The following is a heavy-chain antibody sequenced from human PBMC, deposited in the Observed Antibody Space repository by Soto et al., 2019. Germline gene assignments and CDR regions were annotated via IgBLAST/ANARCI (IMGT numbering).Heavy chain of an antibody. D-gene: IGHD1-1*01. CDR3: AEDSGQDWNPVHYYGMDV. Sequence: VKVSCKASGFTFTSSAVQWVRQARGQRLEWIGWIVVGSGNTNYAQKFQERVTITRDMSTSTAYMELSSLRSEDTAVYYCAEDSGQDWNPVHYYGMDVWGQGTTVTVSS. J-gene: IGHJ6*02. CDR2: IVVGSGNT. CDR1: GFTFTSSA. V-gene: IGHV1-58*01.